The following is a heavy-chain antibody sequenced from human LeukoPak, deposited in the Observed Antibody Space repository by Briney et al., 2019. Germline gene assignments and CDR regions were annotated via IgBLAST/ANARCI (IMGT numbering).Heavy chain of an antibody. Sequence: PSETLSLTCTVSGASISSGTYSWSWIRQPPGEGLEWIGYIYHSGSTYYNPSLKSRVTISVDRSKNQFSLKLSSVTAADTAVYYCARSRPESYYYYYGMDVWGQGTTVTVSS. CDR1: GASISSGTYS. CDR3: ARSRPESYYYYYGMDV. J-gene: IGHJ6*02. CDR2: IYHSGST. V-gene: IGHV4-30-2*01. D-gene: IGHD6-6*01.